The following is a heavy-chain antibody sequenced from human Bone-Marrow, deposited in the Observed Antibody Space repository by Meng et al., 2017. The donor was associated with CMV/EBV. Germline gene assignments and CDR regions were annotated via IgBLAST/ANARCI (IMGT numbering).Heavy chain of an antibody. CDR1: GYTLTELS. D-gene: IGHD2-2*02. CDR3: ASTHTHRHCSSTSCYMFDY. V-gene: IGHV1-69*02. J-gene: IGHJ4*02. CDR2: IIPILGIP. Sequence: SVKVSCKVSGYTLTELSMHWVRQAPGQGLEWMGRIIPILGIPNYAQKFQDRVTITADKSTSTAYMELTSLRSEDTAMYYCASTHTHRHCSSTSCYMFDYWGQGTLVTVSS.